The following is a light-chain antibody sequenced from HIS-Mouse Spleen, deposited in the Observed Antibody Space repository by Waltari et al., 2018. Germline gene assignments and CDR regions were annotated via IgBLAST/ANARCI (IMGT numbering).Light chain of an antibody. CDR3: QSYDSSNSWV. CDR1: SRSIASHY. Sequence: NFMLTQPHSVSESPGKTVTISCTGSSRSIASHYVQWYQQRPGSAPTTVIYEDNQRPSGVPDRFSGSIDSSSNSASLTISGLKTEDEADYYCQSYDSSNSWVFGGGTKLTVL. V-gene: IGLV6-57*02. CDR2: EDN. J-gene: IGLJ3*02.